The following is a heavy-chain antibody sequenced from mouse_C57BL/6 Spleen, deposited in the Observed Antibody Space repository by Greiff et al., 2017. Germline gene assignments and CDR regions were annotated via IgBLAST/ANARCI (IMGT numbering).Heavy chain of an antibody. CDR1: GFNIKDYY. D-gene: IGHD1-1*01. Sequence: EVQLQQSGAELVKPGASVKLSCTASGFNIKDYYMHWVKQRTEQGLEWIGRIDPEDGETKYAPKFPGKATITADTSSNTAYLQLSSLTSEDTAVYYCARSDYYGSSYDAMDYWGQGTSVTVSS. J-gene: IGHJ4*01. CDR3: ARSDYYGSSYDAMDY. CDR2: IDPEDGET. V-gene: IGHV14-2*01.